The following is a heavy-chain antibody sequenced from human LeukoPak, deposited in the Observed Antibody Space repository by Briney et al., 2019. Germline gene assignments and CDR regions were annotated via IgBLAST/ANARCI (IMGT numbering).Heavy chain of an antibody. J-gene: IGHJ4*02. CDR2: IYPGDSDT. CDR3: ASAVYTSIWPYY. Sequence: GESLKISCKASGYNFPTYWIGWVRQMPGKGLEWMGIIYPGDSDTRYSPSFQGQVTISAAADKSISTAYLQWSSLKASDTATYYCASAVYTSIWPYYWGQGTLVTVSS. D-gene: IGHD6-13*01. V-gene: IGHV5-51*01. CDR1: GYNFPTYW.